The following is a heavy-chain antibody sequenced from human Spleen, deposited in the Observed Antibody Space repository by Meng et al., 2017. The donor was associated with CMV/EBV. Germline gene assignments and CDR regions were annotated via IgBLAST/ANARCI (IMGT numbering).Heavy chain of an antibody. J-gene: IGHJ3*02. CDR2: ISGYNGRV. CDR1: CTSYG. D-gene: IGHD3-22*01. V-gene: IGHV1-18*01. Sequence: CTSYGVSWVRQARGRGRGWMGWISGYNGRVNYVQKFQGRVTMTTDTSATTAYMELRSLRSDDTAVYYCARDFYECDDSGYYVATFDIWGQGTMVTVSS. CDR3: ARDFYECDDSGYYVATFDI.